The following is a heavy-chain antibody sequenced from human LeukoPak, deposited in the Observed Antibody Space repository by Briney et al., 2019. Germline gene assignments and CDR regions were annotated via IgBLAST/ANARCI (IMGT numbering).Heavy chain of an antibody. CDR2: IDDGGNA. Sequence: SETLSLTCSVYGGSFSDYFWSWIRQSPGKGLEWIGEIDDGGNANYNPSLMSRVIVSMEKSKKQFSLVMRSVAAADTAVYYCARFSRITWGDWEDAFDIWGQGTTVIVSS. V-gene: IGHV4-34*01. CDR1: GGSFSDYF. CDR3: ARFSRITWGDWEDAFDI. D-gene: IGHD2-21*02. J-gene: IGHJ3*02.